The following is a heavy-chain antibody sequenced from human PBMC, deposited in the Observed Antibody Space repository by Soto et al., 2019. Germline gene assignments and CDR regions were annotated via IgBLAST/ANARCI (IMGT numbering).Heavy chain of an antibody. CDR3: AKDQRGYSSTARIDY. V-gene: IGHV3-23*01. CDR1: GFTFSSYA. Sequence: EVQLLESGGGLVQPGGSLRLSCAASGFTFSSYAMSWVRQAPGKGLEWVSSISGSGGSTYYADSVKGRFTISRDNSKNTLYLQMNSLRADDTAVYYCAKDQRGYSSTARIDYWGQGTLVTVSS. CDR2: ISGSGGST. D-gene: IGHD6-13*01. J-gene: IGHJ4*02.